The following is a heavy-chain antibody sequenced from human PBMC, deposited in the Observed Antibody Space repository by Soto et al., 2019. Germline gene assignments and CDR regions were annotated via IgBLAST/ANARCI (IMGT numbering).Heavy chain of an antibody. CDR1: GFTFRSSW. Sequence: GGSLRLSCAASGFTFRSSWMTWVRQAPGKGLEWVANIKEDGSEQFYVDSVKGRFTISRDNARNSLYLQMNSLRAEDTAVYYCTRDRAYTCHDYWGQGTLVTVSS. CDR3: TRDRAYTCHDY. J-gene: IGHJ4*02. V-gene: IGHV3-7*05. D-gene: IGHD5-18*01. CDR2: IKEDGSEQ.